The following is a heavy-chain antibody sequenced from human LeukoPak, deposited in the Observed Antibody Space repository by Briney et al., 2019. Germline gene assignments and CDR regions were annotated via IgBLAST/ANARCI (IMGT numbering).Heavy chain of an antibody. CDR2: ISSSGSTI. CDR3: ARTSYYSSGSYFDY. Sequence: GGPLRLSCAASGFTFSDYYMSWIRQAPGKGLEWVSYISSSGSTIYYADSVKGRFTISRDNAKNSLYLQMNSLRAEDTAVYYCARTSYYSSGSYFDYWGQGTLVTVSS. D-gene: IGHD3-10*01. V-gene: IGHV3-11*01. J-gene: IGHJ4*02. CDR1: GFTFSDYY.